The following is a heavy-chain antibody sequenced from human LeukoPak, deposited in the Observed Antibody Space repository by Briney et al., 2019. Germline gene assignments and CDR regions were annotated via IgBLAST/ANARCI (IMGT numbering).Heavy chain of an antibody. CDR1: GFTFSTYA. D-gene: IGHD6-19*01. V-gene: IGHV3-23*01. Sequence: GGSLRLSCAASGFTFSTYAMSLVLQAPGKGLEWVLSITGSGDGTYYADFVKGRFTISRDNSKNTLYLQMNSLRAEDTAVYYCAKGGSSGYYLFDYWGQGTLVTVSS. J-gene: IGHJ4*02. CDR3: AKGGSSGYYLFDY. CDR2: ITGSGDGT.